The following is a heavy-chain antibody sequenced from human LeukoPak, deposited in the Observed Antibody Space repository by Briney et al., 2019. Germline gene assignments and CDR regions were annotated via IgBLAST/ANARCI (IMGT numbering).Heavy chain of an antibody. CDR1: GGSISSYY. V-gene: IGHV4-4*07. CDR2: IYTSGST. Sequence: SETLSLTCTVSGGSISSYYWSWIRQPAGKGLEWIGRIYTSGSTNYNPSLKSRVTMSVDTSKNQFSLKLSSVTAADTAVYYCATETYYDFWSGYQYYFDYWGQGTLVTVSS. CDR3: ATETYYDFWSGYQYYFDY. D-gene: IGHD3-3*01. J-gene: IGHJ4*02.